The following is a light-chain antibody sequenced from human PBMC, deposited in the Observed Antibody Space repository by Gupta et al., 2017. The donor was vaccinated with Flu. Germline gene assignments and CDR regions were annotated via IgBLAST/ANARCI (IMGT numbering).Light chain of an antibody. CDR1: SSDVGGYRF. V-gene: IGLV2-8*01. CDR3: SSYAGSDTFV. CDR2: EVT. Sequence: QSARTQRPSASGSPGQSVTISCTGTSSDVGGYRFVSWYQQHAGKAPKLIIYEVTKRPSGVPDRFSGSKSGNTASLTVSGLQAEDEADYYCSSYAGSDTFVFGTGTEVTVL. J-gene: IGLJ1*01.